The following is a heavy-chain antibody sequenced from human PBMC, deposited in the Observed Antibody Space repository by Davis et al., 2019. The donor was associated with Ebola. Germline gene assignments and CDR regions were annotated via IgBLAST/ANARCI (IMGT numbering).Heavy chain of an antibody. CDR3: AKDLLWWSASDV. J-gene: IGHJ6*02. CDR1: EFTFSDHF. CDR2: ISSGHTTT. Sequence: SLKISCAASEFTFSDHFMIWIRQAPGKGLEWVSHISSGHTTTYYADSVKGRFTISRDNSKNSLYLQMNSLRAEDTAVYYCAKDLLWWSASDVWGQGTTVTVSS. V-gene: IGHV3-11*01. D-gene: IGHD2-21*01.